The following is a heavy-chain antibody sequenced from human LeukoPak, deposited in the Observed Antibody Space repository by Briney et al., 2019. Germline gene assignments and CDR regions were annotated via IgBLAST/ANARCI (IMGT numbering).Heavy chain of an antibody. CDR2: IYPGDSDT. J-gene: IGHJ5*02. D-gene: IGHD1-20*01. CDR1: GYRFTNYW. CDR3: ASAGITGNIPFDP. Sequence: GESLKISCQASGYRFTNYWIGWVRQMPGKGLESMGIIYPGDSDTRYSPSFQGQVIISADKSTSTAYLQWSSLKASDTAMYYCASAGITGNIPFDPWGQGTLVTVSS. V-gene: IGHV5-51*01.